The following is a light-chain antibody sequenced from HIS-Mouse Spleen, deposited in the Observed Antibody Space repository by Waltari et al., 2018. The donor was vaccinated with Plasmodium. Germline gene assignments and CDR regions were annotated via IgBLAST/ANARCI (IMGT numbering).Light chain of an antibody. CDR3: QQSYSTPPYT. J-gene: IGKJ2*01. Sequence: DIQMTQSPSSLSASVGNSVPIPCRASQSISSYLNWYQQKPGKAPKLLIYAASSLQSGVPSRFSGSGSGTDFTLTISSLQPEDFATYYCQQSYSTPPYTFGQGTKLEIK. V-gene: IGKV1-39*01. CDR2: AAS. CDR1: QSISSY.